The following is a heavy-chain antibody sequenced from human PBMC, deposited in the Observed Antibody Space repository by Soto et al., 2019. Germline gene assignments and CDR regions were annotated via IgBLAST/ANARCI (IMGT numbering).Heavy chain of an antibody. V-gene: IGHV3-9*01. CDR1: GFTFSSYA. Sequence: GGSLRLSCAASGFTFSSYAMHWVRQAPGKGLEWVSGISWNSGSIGYADSVKGRFTISRDNAKNSLYLQMNSLRAEDTALYYCAKDIWRWELLKDYYYYGMDVWGQGTTVTVSS. CDR3: AKDIWRWELLKDYYYYGMDV. J-gene: IGHJ6*02. D-gene: IGHD1-26*01. CDR2: ISWNSGSI.